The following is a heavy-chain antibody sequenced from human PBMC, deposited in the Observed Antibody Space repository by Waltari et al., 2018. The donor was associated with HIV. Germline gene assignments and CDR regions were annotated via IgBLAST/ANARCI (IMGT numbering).Heavy chain of an antibody. D-gene: IGHD5-18*01. CDR3: ASASRDTAMGAFDI. J-gene: IGHJ3*02. CDR2: IIPIFGSP. Sequence: QVQPVQSGAEVKKPGSSVKASCKASGGPFSNYAINWVRQAPGQGLEWMGGIIPIFGSPNYAQKFQGRVTITADESTSTVYMKLSSLRSEDTAVYYCASASRDTAMGAFDIWGQGTMVTVSS. CDR1: GGPFSNYA. V-gene: IGHV1-69*01.